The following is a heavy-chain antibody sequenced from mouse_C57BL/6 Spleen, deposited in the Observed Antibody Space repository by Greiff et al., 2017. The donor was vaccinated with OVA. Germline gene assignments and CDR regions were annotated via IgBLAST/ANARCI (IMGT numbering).Heavy chain of an antibody. CDR3: ARDGQLGRGLFAY. J-gene: IGHJ3*01. CDR2: ISDGGSYT. Sequence: EVQGVESGGGLVKPGGSLKLSCAASGFTFSSYAMSWVRQTPEKRLEWVATISDGGSYTYYPDNVKGRFTISRDNAKNNLYLQMSHLKSEDTAMYYCARDGQLGRGLFAYWGQGTLVTVSA. D-gene: IGHD4-1*02. V-gene: IGHV5-4*01. CDR1: GFTFSSYA.